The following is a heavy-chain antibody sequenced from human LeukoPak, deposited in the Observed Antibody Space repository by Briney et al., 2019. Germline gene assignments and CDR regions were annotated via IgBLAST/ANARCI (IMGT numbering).Heavy chain of an antibody. CDR3: ARDGSRYATRGRFDP. D-gene: IGHD3-16*01. CDR2: IYYSGST. V-gene: IGHV4-59*01. J-gene: IGHJ5*02. CDR1: GGSISSYY. Sequence: PSETLSLTCTVSGGSISSYYWSWIRQPPGKGLEWIGYIYYSGSTNYNPSLKSRVTISVDTSKNQFSLKLSSVTAADTAMYYCARDGSRYATRGRFDPWDQGTLVTVSS.